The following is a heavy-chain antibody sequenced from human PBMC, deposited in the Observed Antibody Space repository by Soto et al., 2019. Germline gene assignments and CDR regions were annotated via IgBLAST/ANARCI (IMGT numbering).Heavy chain of an antibody. CDR3: ARDRRGYDLEINYGMDV. D-gene: IGHD5-12*01. J-gene: IGHJ6*02. Sequence: QVQLQESGPGLVKPSGTLSLTCAVSGGSISSSNWWSWVRQPPGKGLEWIGEIYHSGSTNYNPSLKSRVNISVDKSKNQFSLKLRSVTAADTAVYYCARDRRGYDLEINYGMDVWGQGTTFTVSS. V-gene: IGHV4-4*02. CDR2: IYHSGST. CDR1: GGSISSSNW.